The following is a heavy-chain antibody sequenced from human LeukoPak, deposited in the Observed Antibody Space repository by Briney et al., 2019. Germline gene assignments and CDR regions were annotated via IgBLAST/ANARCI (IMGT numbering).Heavy chain of an antibody. J-gene: IGHJ4*02. CDR1: GFTVSSNY. Sequence: PGGSLRLSCAASGFTVSSNYMSWVRQAPGKGLEWVSVIYSGGSTNYADSVRGRFTISRDNAKNSVYLQMNSLRAEDTAVYHCARVESGWYPGEDWGQGILVTVSS. CDR3: ARVESGWYPGED. CDR2: IYSGGST. V-gene: IGHV3-53*01. D-gene: IGHD6-19*01.